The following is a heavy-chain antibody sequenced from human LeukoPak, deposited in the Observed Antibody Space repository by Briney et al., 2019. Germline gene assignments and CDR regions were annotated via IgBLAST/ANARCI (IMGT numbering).Heavy chain of an antibody. CDR1: GFTVSSNY. J-gene: IGHJ4*02. D-gene: IGHD3-10*01. Sequence: QAGGSLRLSCAASGFTVSSNYMSWVRQAPGKGLEWVSVIYSGGNTYYADSVKGRFTISRDNSKNTVYFQLDSLRAEDTAVYYCARTIPYGSGRQHPGKYYFDYWGQGTLVTVSS. CDR3: ARTIPYGSGRQHPGKYYFDY. V-gene: IGHV3-53*01. CDR2: IYSGGNT.